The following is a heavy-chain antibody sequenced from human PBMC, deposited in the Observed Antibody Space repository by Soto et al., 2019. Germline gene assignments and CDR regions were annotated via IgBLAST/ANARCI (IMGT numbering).Heavy chain of an antibody. J-gene: IGHJ5*01. V-gene: IGHV4-39*01. CDR2: IYYSGST. CDR3: AKSRGITGTTFNWFDS. CDR1: GGSISSSSYY. D-gene: IGHD1-20*01. Sequence: PSETLSLTCTVSGGSISSSSYYWGWIRQPPGKGLEWIGSIYYSGSTYYNPSLKSRVTISVDTSKNQFSLKLSSVTAADTAVYYCAKSRGITGTTFNWFDSWGQGTQVTVSS.